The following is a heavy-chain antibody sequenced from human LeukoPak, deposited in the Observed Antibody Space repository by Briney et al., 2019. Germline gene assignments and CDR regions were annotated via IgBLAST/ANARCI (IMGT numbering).Heavy chain of an antibody. Sequence: GGSLRLSCTASGFTFSSYWMHWVRQAPGKGLVWVSRIHSDGSTTSYADSVKGRFTISRDNAKNTLYLQMNSLRAEDTAVYYCARRAGSAESHSIDYWGQGTLVTVSS. J-gene: IGHJ4*02. CDR1: GFTFSSYW. V-gene: IGHV3-74*01. CDR3: ARRAGSAESHSIDY. CDR2: IHSDGSTT. D-gene: IGHD3-10*01.